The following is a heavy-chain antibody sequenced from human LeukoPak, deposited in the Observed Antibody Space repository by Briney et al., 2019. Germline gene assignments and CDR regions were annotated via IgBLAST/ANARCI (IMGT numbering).Heavy chain of an antibody. CDR1: GDSVNSNSAA. V-gene: IGHV6-1*01. J-gene: IGHJ4*02. CDR3: ARALNRGELRGVFDY. CDR2: TYYRSKWYN. Sequence: SQTLSLTCAISGDSVNSNSAAWNWIRQSPSRGLEWLGWTYYRSKWYNDYAVSVKSRITINPDTSKNQFSLQLNSVTPEDTAVYYCARALNRGELRGVFDYWGQGTLVTVSS. D-gene: IGHD1-26*01.